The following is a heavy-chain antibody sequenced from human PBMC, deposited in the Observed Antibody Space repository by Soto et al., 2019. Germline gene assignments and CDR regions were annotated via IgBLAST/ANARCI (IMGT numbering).Heavy chain of an antibody. J-gene: IGHJ5*02. CDR3: ARDPDPRPAAIRGLGWFDP. V-gene: IGHV3-7*03. CDR2: INRDGSES. CDR1: GFTFSGYW. D-gene: IGHD2-2*01. Sequence: EALLVESGGGLVQPGGSLRLSCAASGFTFSGYWMSWVRQAPGKGLEWVASINRDGSESHYVDSVKGRFTISRDNAKSSVYLQMKSLRAEDTAVYYCARDPDPRPAAIRGLGWFDPWGQGTLVTVSS.